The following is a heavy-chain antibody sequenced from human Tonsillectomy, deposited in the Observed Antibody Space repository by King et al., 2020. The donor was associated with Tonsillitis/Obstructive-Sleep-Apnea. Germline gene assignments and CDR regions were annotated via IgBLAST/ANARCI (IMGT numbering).Heavy chain of an antibody. CDR2: ISSSGSYI. V-gene: IGHV3-21*01. J-gene: IGHJ6*03. CDR3: ARSYYYYMDV. Sequence: VQLVESGGGLVKPGGSLRLSCAASGFTFRSYSLNWVRQAPGKGLEWVSSISSSGSYIYYADSVKGRFTISRDNAKNSLYLQMNSLGAEDTAVYYCARSYYYYMDVWGEGTTVTVSS. CDR1: GFTFRSYS.